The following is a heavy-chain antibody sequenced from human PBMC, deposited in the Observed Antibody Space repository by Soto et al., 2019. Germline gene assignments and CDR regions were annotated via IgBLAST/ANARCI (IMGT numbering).Heavy chain of an antibody. CDR1: GGSFSGYY. V-gene: IGHV4-34*01. CDR3: AIYGWDDYGDYQTDY. Sequence: QVQLQQWGAGLLKPSETLSLTCAVYGGSFSGYYWSWIRQPPGKGLEWIGEINHSGSTNYNPSLKSRVTISVDTSKNQFSLKLSSVTAADTAVYHCAIYGWDDYGDYQTDYWGQGTLVTVSS. D-gene: IGHD4-17*01. J-gene: IGHJ4*02. CDR2: INHSGST.